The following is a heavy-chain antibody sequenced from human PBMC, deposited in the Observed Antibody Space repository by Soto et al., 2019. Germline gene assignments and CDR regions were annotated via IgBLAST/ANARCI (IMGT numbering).Heavy chain of an antibody. Sequence: SVKVSCKASGGTFSSYAISWVRQAPGQGLEWMGGIIPIFGTANYAQKFQGRVTITADESTSTAYMELSSLRSEDTAVYYCASQQQRGEGDYYYGMDVWGQGTTVTVSS. CDR3: ASQQQRGEGDYYYGMDV. D-gene: IGHD6-13*01. J-gene: IGHJ6*02. CDR2: IIPIFGTA. V-gene: IGHV1-69*13. CDR1: GGTFSSYA.